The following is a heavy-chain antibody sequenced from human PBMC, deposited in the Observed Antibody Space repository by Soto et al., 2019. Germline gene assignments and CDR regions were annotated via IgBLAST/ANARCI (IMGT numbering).Heavy chain of an antibody. V-gene: IGHV3-74*01. CDR3: ARDLGGSHDY. CDR2: IKTDGSVT. J-gene: IGHJ4*02. Sequence: PGGSLRLSCAASGFTFSNYWMHWVRQAPGKGLVWVSRIKTDGSVTTYAASLKGRFTISRDNAKNTLYLQMNTLRAEDTAVYYCARDLGGSHDYWGRGTLVTVSS. CDR1: GFTFSNYW. D-gene: IGHD3-16*01.